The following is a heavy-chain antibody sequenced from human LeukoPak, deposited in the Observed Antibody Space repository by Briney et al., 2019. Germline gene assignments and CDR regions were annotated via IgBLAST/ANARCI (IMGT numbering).Heavy chain of an antibody. CDR2: IIPIFGTA. D-gene: IGHD1-7*01. V-gene: IGHV1-69*05. Sequence: GASVKVSCKASGGTFSSDAVSWVRQAPGQGLEWMGGIIPIFGTANYAQKFQGRVTITTGESTSTAYMELSSLRSEDTAVYYCASSSNWNYIMAYWGQGTLVTVSS. CDR1: GGTFSSDA. CDR3: ASSSNWNYIMAY. J-gene: IGHJ4*02.